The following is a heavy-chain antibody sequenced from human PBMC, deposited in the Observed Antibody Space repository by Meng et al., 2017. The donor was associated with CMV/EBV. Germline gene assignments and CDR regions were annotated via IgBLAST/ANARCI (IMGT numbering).Heavy chain of an antibody. J-gene: IGHJ4*02. CDR3: ARVRGSYSLDY. V-gene: IGHV3-21*01. CDR1: RFTFSSYS. D-gene: IGHD1-26*01. CDR2: ISSSSSYI. Sequence: GESLKISCAASRFTFSSYSMNWVRQAPGKGLEWVSSISSSSSYIYYADSVKGRFTISRDNAKNSLYLQMNSLRAEDTAVYYCARVRGSYSLDYWGQGTLVTVSS.